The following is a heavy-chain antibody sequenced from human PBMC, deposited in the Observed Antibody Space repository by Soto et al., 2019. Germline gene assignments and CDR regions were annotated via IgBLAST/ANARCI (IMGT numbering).Heavy chain of an antibody. CDR1: GGSISSGGYS. Sequence: SETLSLTCAVSGGSISSGGYSWSWIRQPPGKGLEWIGYMYHTGSTNYNPSLKSRVTISVDTSKNQFSLKLSSVTAADTAVYYCARGLRYFDWLSDYLGQGTLVTVSS. CDR3: ARGLRYFDWLSDY. J-gene: IGHJ4*02. CDR2: MYHTGST. D-gene: IGHD3-9*01. V-gene: IGHV4-30-2*01.